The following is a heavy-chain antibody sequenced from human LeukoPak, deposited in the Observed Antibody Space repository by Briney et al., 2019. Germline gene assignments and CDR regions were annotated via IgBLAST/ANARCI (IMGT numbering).Heavy chain of an antibody. CDR1: GFSFSDYH. J-gene: IGHJ4*02. CDR2: ISSSSSDT. D-gene: IGHD6-13*01. V-gene: IGHV3-11*06. Sequence: PGGSLRLSCAASGFSFSDYHMSWIRQAPGKGLEWISYISSSSSDTNYADSVKGRFTIPRDNANNSLYLQMDSLRVEDTAVYYCASGITAAVWGQGILVTVSS. CDR3: ASGITAAV.